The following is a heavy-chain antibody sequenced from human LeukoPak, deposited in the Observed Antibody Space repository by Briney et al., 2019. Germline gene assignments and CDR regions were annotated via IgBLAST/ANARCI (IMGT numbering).Heavy chain of an antibody. V-gene: IGHV3-53*01. D-gene: IGHD6-19*01. CDR2: IYSGGST. Sequence: EGSLRLSCAASGFTVSSNYMSWVRQALGKGLEWVSVIYSGGSTFYADSVKGRFTISRDNSKSTLYLQMNSLRAEDTAVYYCADWNTSGWYFDYWGQGTLVTVSS. CDR3: ADWNTSGWYFDY. CDR1: GFTVSSNY. J-gene: IGHJ4*02.